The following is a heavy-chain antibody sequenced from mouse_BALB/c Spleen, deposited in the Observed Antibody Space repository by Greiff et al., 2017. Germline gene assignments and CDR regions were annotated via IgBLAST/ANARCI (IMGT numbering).Heavy chain of an antibody. J-gene: IGHJ3*01. CDR2: ISSGGSYT. CDR1: GFTFSIYT. D-gene: IGHD2-4*01. V-gene: IGHV5-9-3*01. Sequence: EVQVVESGGGLVKPGGSLKLSCAASGFTFSIYTMSWVRQTPEKRLEWVATISSGGSYTYYPDTMERRFIISRDNTKKTLYLQMSSLRSEDTALYYCARHGGDYDAAWFAYWGQGTLVTVSA. CDR3: ARHGGDYDAAWFAY.